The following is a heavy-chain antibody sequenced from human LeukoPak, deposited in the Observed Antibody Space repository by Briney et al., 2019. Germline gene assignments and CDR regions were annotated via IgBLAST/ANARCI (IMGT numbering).Heavy chain of an antibody. Sequence: ASVKVSCKVSGYTLTELSMHWVRQAPGKGLEWMGGLDPEDGETIYAQKFQGRVTMTEDTSTDTAYMELSSLRSEDTAVYYCATGRRSGRYSLLWGQGTLVTVSS. CDR1: GYTLTELS. CDR3: ATGRRSGRYSLL. J-gene: IGHJ4*02. V-gene: IGHV1-24*01. CDR2: LDPEDGET. D-gene: IGHD3-10*01.